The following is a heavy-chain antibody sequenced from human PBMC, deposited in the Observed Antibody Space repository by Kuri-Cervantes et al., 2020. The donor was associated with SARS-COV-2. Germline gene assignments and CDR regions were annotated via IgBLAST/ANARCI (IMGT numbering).Heavy chain of an antibody. D-gene: IGHD4-17*01. CDR1: GFTVSSNY. CDR3: ARGDYGDYGDY. CDR2: ISYDGSNK. V-gene: IGHV3-30-3*01. J-gene: IGHJ4*02. Sequence: GESLKISCAASGFTVSSNYMSWVRQAPGKGLEWVAVISYDGSNKYYADSVKGRFTISRDNSKNTLYLQMNSLRAEDTAVYYCARGDYGDYGDYWGQGTLVTVSS.